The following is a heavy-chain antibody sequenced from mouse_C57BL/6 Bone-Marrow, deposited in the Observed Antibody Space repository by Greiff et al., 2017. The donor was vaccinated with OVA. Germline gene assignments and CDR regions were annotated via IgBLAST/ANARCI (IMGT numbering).Heavy chain of an antibody. Sequence: VQLQQSGAELVKPGASVKISCKASGYAFSSYWMNWVKQRPGKGLEWIGQIYPGDGDTNYNGKFKGKATLTADKSSSTAYMQLSSLTSEDSAVYFCARQGVTTWYFDVWGTGTTVTVSS. D-gene: IGHD2-2*01. J-gene: IGHJ1*03. CDR3: ARQGVTTWYFDV. CDR2: IYPGDGDT. CDR1: GYAFSSYW. V-gene: IGHV1-80*01.